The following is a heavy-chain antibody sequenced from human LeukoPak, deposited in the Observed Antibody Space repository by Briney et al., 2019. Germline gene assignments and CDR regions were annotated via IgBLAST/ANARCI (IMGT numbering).Heavy chain of an antibody. D-gene: IGHD3-3*01. CDR1: GGTFSSYA. CDR2: IIPIFGTA. J-gene: IGHJ6*02. CDR3: ASEAIYDFWSGPDYYYGMDV. Sequence: ASVKVSCKASGGTFSSYAISWVRQAPGQGLEWMGGIIPIFGTANYAQKFQGRVTITADESTSTAYMELSSLRSEDTAVYYCASEAIYDFWSGPDYYYGMDVWGQGTTVTVSS. V-gene: IGHV1-69*13.